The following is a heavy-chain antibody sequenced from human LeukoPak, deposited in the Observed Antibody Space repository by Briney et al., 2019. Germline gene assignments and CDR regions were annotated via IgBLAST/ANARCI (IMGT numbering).Heavy chain of an antibody. Sequence: VPLGGSLRLSCAAPGFTFINYWMVWVRQAPGKGLLWVSRINSDGSSTTYADSVKGRFTISRDNAKNTVYLQMNSLRAEDTAVYYCAKDHGGIAIWGQGTMVTVSS. CDR2: INSDGSST. V-gene: IGHV3-74*01. J-gene: IGHJ3*02. CDR3: AKDHGGIAI. D-gene: IGHD6-13*01. CDR1: GFTFINYW.